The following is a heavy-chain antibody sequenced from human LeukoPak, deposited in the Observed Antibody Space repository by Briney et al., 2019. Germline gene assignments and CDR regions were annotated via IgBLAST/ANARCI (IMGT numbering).Heavy chain of an antibody. CDR2: MYSSGSA. Sequence: SETLSLTCTVSGGSITSHYWSWIRQPAGKGLEWIGRMYSSGSANYNPSLKGRVTMSVDTSKNQFSLKLSSVTAADTAVYYCARGYDILTGQVGAFDIWGQGTMVTVSS. CDR3: ARGYDILTGQVGAFDI. V-gene: IGHV4-4*07. D-gene: IGHD3-9*01. CDR1: GGSITSHY. J-gene: IGHJ3*02.